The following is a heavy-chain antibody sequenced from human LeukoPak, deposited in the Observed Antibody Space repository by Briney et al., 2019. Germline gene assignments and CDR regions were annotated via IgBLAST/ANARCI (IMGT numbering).Heavy chain of an antibody. CDR3: ARDRYYDSRGGWFDP. V-gene: IGHV3-30-3*01. CDR2: ISYDGSNK. J-gene: IGHJ5*02. D-gene: IGHD3-22*01. Sequence: GGSLRLSCAASEFTFSSYAMHWVRQAPGKGLEWVAVISYDGSNKYYADSVKGRFTISRDNSKNTLYLQMNSLRAEDTAVYYCARDRYYDSRGGWFDPWGQGTLVTVSS. CDR1: EFTFSSYA.